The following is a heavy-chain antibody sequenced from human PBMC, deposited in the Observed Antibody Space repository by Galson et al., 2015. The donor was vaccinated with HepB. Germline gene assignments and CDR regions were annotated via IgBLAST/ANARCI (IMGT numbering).Heavy chain of an antibody. CDR1: GFTFRRYA. D-gene: IGHD1-7*01. J-gene: IGHJ4*02. Sequence: SLRLSCAASGFTFRRYAMSWVRQAPGKGLEWLSAISGSGSSTYYADSVKGRFTISRDNAKNSLYLQMNSLRAEDTAVYYCARDVTGTLHFDYWGQGTLVTVSS. CDR2: ISGSGSST. CDR3: ARDVTGTLHFDY. V-gene: IGHV3-23*01.